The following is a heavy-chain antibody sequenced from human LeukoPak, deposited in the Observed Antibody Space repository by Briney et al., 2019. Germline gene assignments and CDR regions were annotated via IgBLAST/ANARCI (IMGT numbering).Heavy chain of an antibody. D-gene: IGHD3-10*01. J-gene: IGHJ4*02. CDR2: IYHSGST. CDR3: AGDYGSGSYRFDY. Sequence: SETQSLTCAVSGGSISSGDYSWSWIRQPPGKGLKWIGYIYHSGSTSYNPSLKSRVTISIDRSKNQFSLKLSSVTAADTAVYYCAGDYGSGSYRFDYWGQGTLVTVSS. V-gene: IGHV4-30-2*01. CDR1: GGSISSGDYS.